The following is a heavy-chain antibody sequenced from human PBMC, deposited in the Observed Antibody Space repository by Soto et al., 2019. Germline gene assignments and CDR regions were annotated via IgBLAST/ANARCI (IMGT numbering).Heavy chain of an antibody. V-gene: IGHV1-2*04. D-gene: IGHD2-21*02. J-gene: IGHJ6*02. CDR1: GYTFTGYY. CDR3: ARDLHGGNLTNSPNYYYYGMDV. CDR2: INPNSGGT. Sequence: ASVKVSCKASGYTFTGYYMHWVRQAPGQGLEWMGWINPNSGGTNYAQKFQGWVTMTRDTSISTAYMELSRLRSDDTAVYYCARDLHGGNLTNSPNYYYYGMDVWGQGTTVTVSS.